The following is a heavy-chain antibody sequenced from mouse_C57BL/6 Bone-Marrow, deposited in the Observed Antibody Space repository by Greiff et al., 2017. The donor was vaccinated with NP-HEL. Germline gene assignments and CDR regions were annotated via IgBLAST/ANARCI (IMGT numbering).Heavy chain of an antibody. J-gene: IGHJ3*01. V-gene: IGHV3-6*01. CDR3: ARDDYYGSSYAY. D-gene: IGHD1-1*01. CDR2: ISYDGSN. CDR1: GYSITSGYY. Sequence: DVHLVESGPGLVKPSQSLSLTCSVTGYSITSGYYWNWIRQFPGNKLEWMGYISYDGSNNYNPSLKNRISITRDTSKNQFFLKLNSVTTEDTATYYCARDDYYGSSYAYWGQGTLVTVSA.